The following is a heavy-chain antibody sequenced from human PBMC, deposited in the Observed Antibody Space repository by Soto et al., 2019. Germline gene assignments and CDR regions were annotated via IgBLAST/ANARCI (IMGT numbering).Heavy chain of an antibody. CDR1: GDSSNSGGYY. Sequence: QVHLQESGPGLVKPSQTLSLTCSVSGDSSNSGGYYWYWIRQHPGEGLEYMGYVYYGGRTAYNPSRKGRISISLDTSQNQVSLVLTSVTAADTAVYYCARFAEPAVRRDSDHYYKDVWGKGTEVTVS. CDR2: VYYGGRT. V-gene: IGHV4-31*03. CDR3: ARFAEPAVRRDSDHYYKDV. D-gene: IGHD2-15*01. J-gene: IGHJ6*03.